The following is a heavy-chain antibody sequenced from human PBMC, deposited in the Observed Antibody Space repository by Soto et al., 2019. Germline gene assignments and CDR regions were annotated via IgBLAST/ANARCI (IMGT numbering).Heavy chain of an antibody. V-gene: IGHV3-23*01. D-gene: IGHD5-18*01. CDR1: GFTFSSYA. CDR3: ANTAMAHTNPFDY. Sequence: EVQLLESGGGLVQPGGSLRLSCAASGFTFSSYAMSWVRQAPGKGLEWVSAISGSGGSTYYADSVKGRFTISRDNSKNTLFLQMNSLRAEDTAVYYCANTAMAHTNPFDYWGQGTLVTVSS. J-gene: IGHJ4*02. CDR2: ISGSGGST.